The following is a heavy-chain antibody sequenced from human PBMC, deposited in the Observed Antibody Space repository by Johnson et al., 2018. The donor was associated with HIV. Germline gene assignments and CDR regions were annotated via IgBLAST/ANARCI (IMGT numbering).Heavy chain of an antibody. V-gene: IGHV3-30-3*01. D-gene: IGHD3-10*01. Sequence: QVQLVESGGGVVQPGRSLRLSCAASGFTFSSYAMHWVRQAPGKGLEWVAVISYDGSNKYYADSVKGRFTISRDNSKNTLYLQMNSLRAEDTAVYYCARDRVWFGELYAFDIWGQGTKVTVSS. CDR3: ARDRVWFGELYAFDI. CDR2: ISYDGSNK. J-gene: IGHJ3*02. CDR1: GFTFSSYA.